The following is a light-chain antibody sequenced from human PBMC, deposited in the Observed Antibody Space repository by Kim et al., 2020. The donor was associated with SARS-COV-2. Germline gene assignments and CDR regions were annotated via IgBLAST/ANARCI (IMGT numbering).Light chain of an antibody. V-gene: IGKV3-20*01. CDR2: GAS. Sequence: EIVLKQSPGTLSLSPGERATLSCRASQSVSSSYLAWYQQKPGQAPRLLIDGASSRATGIPDSFSGSGSGTDFTLTISRLEPEDFAVYYCPQYGSSPYTFGQETKLEF. J-gene: IGKJ2*01. CDR3: PQYGSSPYT. CDR1: QSVSSSY.